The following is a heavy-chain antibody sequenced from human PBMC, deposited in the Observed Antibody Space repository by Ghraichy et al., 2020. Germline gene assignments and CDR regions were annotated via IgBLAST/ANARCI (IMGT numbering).Heavy chain of an antibody. J-gene: IGHJ4*02. V-gene: IGHV4-59*01. D-gene: IGHD6-13*01. Sequence: SQTLSLTCTVSGGSISSYYWSWIRQPPGKGLEWIGYIYYSGCTNYNPSLKSRVTISVDTSKNQFSLKLSSVTAADTAVYYCARNILDYSSSWGFDYWGQGTLVTVSS. CDR3: ARNILDYSSSWGFDY. CDR2: IYYSGCT. CDR1: GGSISSYY.